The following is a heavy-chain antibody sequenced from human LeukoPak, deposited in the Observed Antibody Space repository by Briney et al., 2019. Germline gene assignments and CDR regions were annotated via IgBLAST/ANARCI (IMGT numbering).Heavy chain of an antibody. J-gene: IGHJ4*02. CDR1: GYTFTGYY. V-gene: IGHV1-2*02. D-gene: IGHD6-13*01. CDR2: INPNSGGT. Sequence: ASVKVSCKASGYTFTGYYMHWVRQAPGQGLEWMGWINPNSGGTNYAQKFRGRVTMTRDTSISTAYMELSRLRSDDTAVYYCARDRRAGTEFDYWGQGTLVTVSS. CDR3: ARDRRAGTEFDY.